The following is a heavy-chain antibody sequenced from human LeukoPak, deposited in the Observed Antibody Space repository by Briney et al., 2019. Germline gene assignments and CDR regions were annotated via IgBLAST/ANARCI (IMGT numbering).Heavy chain of an antibody. V-gene: IGHV3-23*01. CDR2: ISGSGGST. Sequence: GGSLRLSCAASGFTFSSYAMSWVRQAPGKGLEWVSAISGSGGSTYYADSVKGRFTISRDNSKNTLYLQMNSLRAEDTAVYYCAKDSMIFGVVTHFDYWGQGTLVNVSS. J-gene: IGHJ4*02. CDR1: GFTFSSYA. CDR3: AKDSMIFGVVTHFDY. D-gene: IGHD3/OR15-3a*01.